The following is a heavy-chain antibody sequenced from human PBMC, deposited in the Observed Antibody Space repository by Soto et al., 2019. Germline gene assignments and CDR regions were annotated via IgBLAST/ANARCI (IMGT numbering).Heavy chain of an antibody. CDR3: ARATLEPNFPPWFDP. J-gene: IGHJ5*02. CDR2: IYYSGST. Sequence: QVQLQESGPGLVKPSQTLSLTCTVSGGSISSGDYYWSWIRQPPGKGLEWIGYIYYSGSTYYNPSLKSRVTISVDTSKNQFSLMLSSVTAADTAVYYCARATLEPNFPPWFDPWGQGTLVTVSS. V-gene: IGHV4-30-4*01. D-gene: IGHD1-1*01. CDR1: GGSISSGDYY.